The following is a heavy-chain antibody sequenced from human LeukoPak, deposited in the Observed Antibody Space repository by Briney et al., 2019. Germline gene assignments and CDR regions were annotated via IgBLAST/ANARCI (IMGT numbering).Heavy chain of an antibody. CDR3: ARYYGSGTYALDY. CDR2: INSDGSST. CDR1: GFTFNSYW. V-gene: IGHV3-74*01. D-gene: IGHD3-10*01. Sequence: GGSLRLSCAASGFTFNSYWMHWVRQAPGKGLVWVSRINSDGSSTSYADSVKGRFTISRDNAKNTLYLQMNSLRAEDTAVYYCARYYGSGTYALDYWGQGTLVTVSS. J-gene: IGHJ4*02.